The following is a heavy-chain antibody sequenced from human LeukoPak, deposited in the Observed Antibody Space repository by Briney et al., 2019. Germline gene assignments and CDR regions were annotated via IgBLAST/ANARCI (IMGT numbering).Heavy chain of an antibody. D-gene: IGHD2-15*01. CDR1: GGTFSSYA. CDR3: ARFGPGYCSGGSCHDY. V-gene: IGHV1-69*01. J-gene: IGHJ4*02. Sequence: SVKVSCKASGGTFSSYAISWVRQAPGQGLEWMEGIIPIFGTANYAQKFQGRVTITADESTSTAYMELSSLRSEDTAVYYCARFGPGYCSGGSCHDYWGQGTLVTVSS. CDR2: IIPIFGTA.